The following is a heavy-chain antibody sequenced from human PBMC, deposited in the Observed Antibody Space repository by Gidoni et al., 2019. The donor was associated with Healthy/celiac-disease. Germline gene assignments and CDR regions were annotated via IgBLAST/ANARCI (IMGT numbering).Heavy chain of an antibody. CDR3: ASWGGYCSGGSCFQDDAFDI. D-gene: IGHD2-15*01. CDR2: IYDSGST. CDR1: GGSISSGCYY. Sequence: QVQLQASGPGLVKPSQTLSLTCTVSGGSISSGCYYWSVIRQHPGKGLEWIGYIYDSGSTYYNPSLKRLVTISVDTSKNQFSLKLSSVTAADTAVYYCASWGGYCSGGSCFQDDAFDIWGQGTMVTVSS. J-gene: IGHJ3*02. V-gene: IGHV4-31*01.